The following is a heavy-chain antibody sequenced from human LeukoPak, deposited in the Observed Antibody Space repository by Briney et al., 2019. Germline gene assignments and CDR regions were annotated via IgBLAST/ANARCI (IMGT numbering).Heavy chain of an antibody. CDR2: IYYTGNT. CDR1: GGSISSGGYS. V-gene: IGHV4-30-4*07. J-gene: IGHJ4*02. Sequence: SETLSLTCAVSGGSISSGGYSWSWIRQPPGKAMEFIAYIYYTGNTYFNPSLKSRVTISVDTSKNQFSLKLSSVTGADTAVYYCARVMGGGTSMDPLHFDYWGQGTLVTVSS. D-gene: IGHD5-18*01. CDR3: ARVMGGGTSMDPLHFDY.